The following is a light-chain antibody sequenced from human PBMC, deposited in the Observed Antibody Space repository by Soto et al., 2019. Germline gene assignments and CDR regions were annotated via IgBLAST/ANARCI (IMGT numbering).Light chain of an antibody. V-gene: IGKV3-20*01. Sequence: EIVLTQAPGTRSLSPGERATLSCRASQSVSSSYLAWYQQKPGQAPRLLIYGASSRATGIPDRFSGSGSGTDFTLTISRLEPEDFAVYYCQQYGRSPPTWTFGQGTKVEIK. CDR1: QSVSSSY. J-gene: IGKJ1*01. CDR2: GAS. CDR3: QQYGRSPPTWT.